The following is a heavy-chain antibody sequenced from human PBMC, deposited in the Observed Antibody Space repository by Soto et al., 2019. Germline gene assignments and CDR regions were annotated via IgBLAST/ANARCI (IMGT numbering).Heavy chain of an antibody. CDR3: AKVSAGTTIYYDGMDV. J-gene: IGHJ6*02. V-gene: IGHV3-23*01. Sequence: EVQLLESGGGLVQPGGSLRLSCAASGFSFSSYAMSWVRQAPGEGLEWVSAISGSGGSPYYADSVKGRFTISRDNPKKTLYLQVNSLRAEDTAVYYCAKVSAGTTIYYDGMDVWGRGTTVTVSS. CDR1: GFSFSSYA. CDR2: ISGSGGSP. D-gene: IGHD1-7*01.